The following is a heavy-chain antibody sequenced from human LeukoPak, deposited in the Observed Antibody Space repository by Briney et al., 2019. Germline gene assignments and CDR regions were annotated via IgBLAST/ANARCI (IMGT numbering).Heavy chain of an antibody. CDR2: ISSSSSTI. CDR1: GITFSSYS. J-gene: IGHJ6*02. V-gene: IGHV3-48*01. Sequence: GGSLRLSCAASGITFSSYSMNWVRQAPGKGLEWVSYISSSSSTIYYADSVKGRFTISRDNAKNSLYLQMNSLRAEDTAVYYCARDLSSSWYWGPYGMDVWGQGTTVTVSS. CDR3: ARDLSSSWYWGPYGMDV. D-gene: IGHD6-13*01.